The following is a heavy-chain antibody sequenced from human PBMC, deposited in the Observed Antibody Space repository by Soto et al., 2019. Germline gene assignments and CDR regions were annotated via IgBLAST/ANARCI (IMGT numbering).Heavy chain of an antibody. CDR1: GGTFSSYT. CDR2: IIPILGIA. J-gene: IGHJ4*01. D-gene: IGHD4-17*01. V-gene: IGHV1-69*02. CDR3: AGVGRDYEWDY. Sequence: QVQLVQSGAEVKKPGSSVKVSCKASGGTFSSYTISWVRQAPGQGLEWMGRIIPILGIANYAQKFQHRVTIPADKGTSRAYVELSSQRAEDTAVYYCAGVGRDYEWDYWGQGTLVTVSA.